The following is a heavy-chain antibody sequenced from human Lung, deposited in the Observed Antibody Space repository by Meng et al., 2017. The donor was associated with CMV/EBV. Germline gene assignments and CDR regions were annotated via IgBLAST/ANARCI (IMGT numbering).Heavy chain of an antibody. V-gene: IGHV4-4*02. CDR3: GREGYFGSGNYPIDY. CDR2: IFRTGAT. Sequence: SDGSGSSSNWWSWVRQPPGKGLEWIGEIFRTGATNYNPSLKSRVTISVDKSNNQFSLKLTSVTAADTAVYYCGREGYFGSGNYPIDYWGQGTLVTVSS. J-gene: IGHJ4*02. D-gene: IGHD3-10*01. CDR1: DGSGSSSNW.